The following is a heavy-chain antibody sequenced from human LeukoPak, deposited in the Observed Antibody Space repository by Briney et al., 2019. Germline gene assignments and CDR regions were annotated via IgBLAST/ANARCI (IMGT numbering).Heavy chain of an antibody. Sequence: PSETLSLTCGVSSGSLSGYYWTWIRQPPGKGLEWIGEIDRSGSTNYNPSLKSRVTMSVDMSKNQFSLNLTSATAADTAIYYCARRIAMIVVVIDPWGQGTLVTVSS. CDR3: ARRIAMIVVVIDP. CDR1: SGSLSGYY. J-gene: IGHJ5*02. D-gene: IGHD3-22*01. V-gene: IGHV4-34*01. CDR2: IDRSGST.